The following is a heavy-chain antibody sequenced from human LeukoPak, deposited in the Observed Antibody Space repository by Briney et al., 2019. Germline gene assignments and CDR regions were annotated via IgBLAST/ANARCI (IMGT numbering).Heavy chain of an antibody. CDR1: GGSISSGSYY. V-gene: IGHV4-61*02. Sequence: TSQTLSLTCTVSGGSISSGSYYWSWIRQPAGKGLEWIGRIYTSGSTNYNPSLKSRVTILVDTSKNQFSLKLSSVTAADTAVSYCARDHYVNWFDPWGQGTLVTVSS. D-gene: IGHD3-16*01. CDR3: ARDHYVNWFDP. J-gene: IGHJ5*02. CDR2: IYTSGST.